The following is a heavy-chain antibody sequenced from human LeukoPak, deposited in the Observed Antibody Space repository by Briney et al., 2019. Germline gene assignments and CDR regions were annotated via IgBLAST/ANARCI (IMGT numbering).Heavy chain of an antibody. CDR2: IYYSGSS. J-gene: IGHJ4*02. D-gene: IGHD1-26*01. Sequence: SETLSLTCTVSGGSISSYYWSWIRQPPGKGLEWIGYIYYSGSSNYNPSLKSRVTISVDTSKNQFSLKLSSVTAADTAVYYCASVVGAKVETYFDYWGQGTLVTVSS. CDR3: ASVVGAKVETYFDY. V-gene: IGHV4-59*01. CDR1: GGSISSYY.